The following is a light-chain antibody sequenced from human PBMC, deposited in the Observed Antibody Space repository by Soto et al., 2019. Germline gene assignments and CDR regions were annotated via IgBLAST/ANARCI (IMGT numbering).Light chain of an antibody. J-gene: IGLJ3*02. CDR1: NFGRKS. CDR2: YDS. V-gene: IGLV3-21*04. CDR3: QMWDSSSDHPEV. Sequence: SYELTQPPSVSVAPGKTARITCGGNNFGRKSVHWYQQKPGQAPVVVIYYDSDRPSGIPERFSGSNSGNTATLTISRVEAGDEADYYCQMWDSSSDHPEVFGGGTKLTVL.